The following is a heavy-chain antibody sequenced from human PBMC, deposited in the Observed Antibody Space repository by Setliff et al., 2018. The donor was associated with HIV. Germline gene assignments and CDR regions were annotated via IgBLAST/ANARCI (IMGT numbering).Heavy chain of an antibody. CDR2: ISSSGSNI. CDR1: GFTFSSYE. J-gene: IGHJ5*02. V-gene: IGHV3-48*03. D-gene: IGHD3-10*01. Sequence: GGSLRLSCAASGFTFSSYEMNWVRQAPGKGLEWVSYISSSGSNIYYADSVKGRFTISRDTAKNSLYLQMNSLRAEETAVYYGASSGSGSYINWFGPWGQGTLVTVSS. CDR3: ASSGSGSYINWFGP.